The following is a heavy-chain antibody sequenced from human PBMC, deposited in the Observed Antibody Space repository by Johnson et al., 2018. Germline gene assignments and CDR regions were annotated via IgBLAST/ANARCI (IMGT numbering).Heavy chain of an antibody. CDR1: GYTFTSYD. CDR2: MNPNSGNT. J-gene: IGHJ6*02. Sequence: QAQLVECGAEVKKPGASGKVTCTASGYTFTSYDINWVRQATGQGLEWMGWMNPNSGNTGYAQKFQGRVIMNRNTSISTAYMELSSLRSEDTAVYYCARGIYFYGSGSYHYYGMDVWGQGTTVTVSS. D-gene: IGHD3-10*01. CDR3: ARGIYFYGSGSYHYYGMDV. V-gene: IGHV1-8*01.